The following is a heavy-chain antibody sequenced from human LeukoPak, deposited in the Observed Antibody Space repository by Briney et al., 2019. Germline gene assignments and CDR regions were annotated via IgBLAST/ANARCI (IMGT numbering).Heavy chain of an antibody. Sequence: ASVKVSCKASGYTFTGYYMHWVRQAPGQGLEWMGWINPNSSGTNYAQKFQGRVTMTRDTSISTAYMELSRLRSDDTAVYYCARDLSGYDFYYYYMDVWGKGTTVTVSS. CDR3: ARDLSGYDFYYYYMDV. V-gene: IGHV1-2*02. J-gene: IGHJ6*03. D-gene: IGHD5-12*01. CDR1: GYTFTGYY. CDR2: INPNSSGT.